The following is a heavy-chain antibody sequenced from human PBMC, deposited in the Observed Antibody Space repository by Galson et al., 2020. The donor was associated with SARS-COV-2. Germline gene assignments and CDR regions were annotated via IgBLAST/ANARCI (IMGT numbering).Heavy chain of an antibody. CDR3: AKDTQRLWFGELIHRWFDA. V-gene: IGHV3-30*18. J-gene: IGHJ5*02. CDR1: GFSINNFG. CDR2: ISYEGSQK. Sequence: GESLKISCAASGFSINNFGLHWVRQAPGMGPEWVAAISYEGSQKSYADSVKGRFTISKDNSKNTVYLQMNSLRPEDTAIYYCAKDTQRLWFGELIHRWFDAGGKGTLVTVSS. D-gene: IGHD3-10*01.